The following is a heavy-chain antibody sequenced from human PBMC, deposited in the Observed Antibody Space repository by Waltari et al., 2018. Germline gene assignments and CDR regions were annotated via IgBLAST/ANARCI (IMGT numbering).Heavy chain of an antibody. CDR1: GFGFSSYE. D-gene: IGHD2-2*01. J-gene: IGHJ6*02. CDR3: VRDGLGSGRTRVDV. CDR2: ISDSDNSK. V-gene: IGHV3-48*03. Sequence: EAQLVESGGGLVQPGGSLSLSCAASGFGFSSYEMNWVRQAPGKGLEWISYISDSDNSKFYAESVKGRFTVSRDNAKNSLHLEMNSLRAEDTATYYCVRDGLGSGRTRVDVWGQGTTVIVAS.